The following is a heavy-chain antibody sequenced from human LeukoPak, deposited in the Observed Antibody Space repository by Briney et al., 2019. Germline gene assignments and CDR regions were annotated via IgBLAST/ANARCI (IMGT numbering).Heavy chain of an antibody. CDR1: GYTFTSYY. CDR3: ARVDRSKYQIDY. Sequence: ASVKVSCKVSGYTFTSYYMHWVRQAPGQGLEWMGIINPSGGSTSYAQKFQGRVTMTRDTSTSTVYMELSSLRSEDTAVYYCARVDRSKYQIDYWGQGTLVTVSS. CDR2: INPSGGST. J-gene: IGHJ4*02. D-gene: IGHD2-2*01. V-gene: IGHV1-46*01.